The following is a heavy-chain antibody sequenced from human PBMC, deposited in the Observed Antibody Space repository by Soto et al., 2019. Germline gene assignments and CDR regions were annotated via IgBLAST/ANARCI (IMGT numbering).Heavy chain of an antibody. Sequence: QLQLQECGAGQVKPSQTLSLTCAVSGGSISSGGYSWSWIRRPPGKGLEWIGYIYHSGSTYYNPSLKSRVTISVDRSKNQFSLKLSSVTAADTAVYYCARAMTTVTTIDYWGQGTLVTVSS. D-gene: IGHD4-17*01. CDR2: IYHSGST. V-gene: IGHV4-30-2*01. CDR1: GGSISSGGYS. J-gene: IGHJ4*02. CDR3: ARAMTTVTTIDY.